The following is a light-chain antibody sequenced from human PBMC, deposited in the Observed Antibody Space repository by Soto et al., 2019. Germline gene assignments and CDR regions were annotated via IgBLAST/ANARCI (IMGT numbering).Light chain of an antibody. CDR3: QQYHYWPPYT. J-gene: IGKJ2*01. Sequence: EIVMTQSPATLSVSPGDTATLSCRASQSVSINLAWYQLKAGQSPRLLISGASARATGIPARFSGSGSGTDFTLTISSLQSEDFAFYFCQQYHYWPPYTFGQGTRLEIK. V-gene: IGKV3-15*01. CDR2: GAS. CDR1: QSVSIN.